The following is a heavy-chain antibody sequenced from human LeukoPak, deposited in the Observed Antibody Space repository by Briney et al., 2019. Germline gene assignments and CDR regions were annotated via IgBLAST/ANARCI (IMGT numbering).Heavy chain of an antibody. J-gene: IGHJ4*02. V-gene: IGHV3-30*18. CDR2: ISYDGSNK. D-gene: IGHD4-17*01. CDR3: AKGAFKKRLYGDCIDY. CDR1: GFTFSSYG. Sequence: GGSLRLSCAASGFTFSSYGMHWVRQAPGKGLEWVAVISYDGSNKYYADSVKGRFTISRDNSKNTLYLQMNSLRAEDTAVYYCAKGAFKKRLYGDCIDYWGQGTLATVSS.